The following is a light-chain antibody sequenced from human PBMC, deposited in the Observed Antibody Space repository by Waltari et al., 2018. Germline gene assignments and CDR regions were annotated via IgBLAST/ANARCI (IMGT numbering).Light chain of an antibody. CDR2: WAS. Sequence: DIVMTQSPDSLAMSLGERATINCKSSQGVLNSANNKNYLAWYQQKPGQPPNLLIYWASTRESGVPDRFSGSGSGTDFTLTISSLQAEDVAVYYCQQYYTTPYTFGQGTKLEIK. CDR1: QGVLNSANNKNY. V-gene: IGKV4-1*01. J-gene: IGKJ2*01. CDR3: QQYYTTPYT.